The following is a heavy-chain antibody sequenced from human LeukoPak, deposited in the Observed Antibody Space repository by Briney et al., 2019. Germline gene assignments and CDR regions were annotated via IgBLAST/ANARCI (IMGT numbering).Heavy chain of an antibody. J-gene: IGHJ4*02. CDR3: ARISWIYYNFDY. CDR1: GGSISSYY. V-gene: IGHV4-59*01. Sequence: SETLSLTCTVSGGSISSYYWSWIRQPPGKGLEWIGYIYYSGSTNYNPSLKSRVTISVDTSKNQFSLKLSSVTAADTAVYYCARISWIYYNFDYWGQGTLVTVSS. CDR2: IYYSGST. D-gene: IGHD5-12*01.